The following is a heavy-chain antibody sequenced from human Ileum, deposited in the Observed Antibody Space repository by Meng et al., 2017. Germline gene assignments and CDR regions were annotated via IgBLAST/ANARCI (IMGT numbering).Heavy chain of an antibody. CDR2: INSDGTTT. Sequence: GESLKISCVASGFTFNIYCMHWVRQAPGKGLVWLSHINSDGTTTTYADAVKGRFTISKDNDKNTLYLQMNSLRAEDTAVYYCGRDQAYGLDVWGEGTTVTVSS. V-gene: IGHV3-74*03. CDR1: GFTFNIYC. J-gene: IGHJ6*04. CDR3: GRDQAYGLDV.